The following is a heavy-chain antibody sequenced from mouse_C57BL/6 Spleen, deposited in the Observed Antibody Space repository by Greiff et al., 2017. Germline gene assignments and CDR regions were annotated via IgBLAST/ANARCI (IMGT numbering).Heavy chain of an antibody. V-gene: IGHV3-6*01. J-gene: IGHJ3*01. CDR2: ISYDGSN. Sequence: VQLQQSGPGLVKPSQSLSLTCSVTGYSITSGYYWNWIRQFPGNKLEWMGYISYDGSNNYNPSLKNRISITRDTSKNQFFLKLNSVTTEDTATYYCAGDSSGYLAWFAYWGQGTLVTVSA. CDR3: AGDSSGYLAWFAY. D-gene: IGHD3-2*02. CDR1: GYSITSGYY.